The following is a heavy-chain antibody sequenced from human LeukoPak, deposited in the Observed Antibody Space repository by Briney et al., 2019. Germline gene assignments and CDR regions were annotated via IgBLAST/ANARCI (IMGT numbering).Heavy chain of an antibody. Sequence: SETLSLTCTVSGYSISSGYYWGWIRQPPGKGLEWIGEINHSGSTNYNPSLKSRVTISVDTSKNQFSLKLSSVTAADTAVYYCARQFRVRGVISYWGQGTLVTVSS. CDR3: ARQFRVRGVISY. D-gene: IGHD3-10*01. V-gene: IGHV4-38-2*02. J-gene: IGHJ4*02. CDR1: GYSISSGYY. CDR2: INHSGST.